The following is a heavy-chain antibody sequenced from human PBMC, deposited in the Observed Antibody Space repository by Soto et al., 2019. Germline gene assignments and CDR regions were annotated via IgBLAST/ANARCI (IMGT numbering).Heavy chain of an antibody. J-gene: IGHJ4*02. V-gene: IGHV3-15*01. CDR1: GFTFSNAW. CDR3: TTDSHPIFAGYYSVFFDY. CDR2: IKSKTDGGTT. D-gene: IGHD3-9*01. Sequence: EVQLVESGGGLVKPGGSLRLSCAASGFTFSNAWMSWVRQAPGKGLEWVGRIKSKTDGGTTDYAAPVKGRFTISRDDSKNRLDLQMNSLKTEATAVYYCTTDSHPIFAGYYSVFFDYCGERTLVTVSS.